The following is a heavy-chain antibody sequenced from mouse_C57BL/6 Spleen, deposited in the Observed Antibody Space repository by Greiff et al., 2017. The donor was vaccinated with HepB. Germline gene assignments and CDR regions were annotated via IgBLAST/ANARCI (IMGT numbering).Heavy chain of an antibody. D-gene: IGHD1-1*01. V-gene: IGHV1-5*01. CDR3: TRSLYYSSSSYYFDY. CDR1: GYTFTSYW. J-gene: IGHJ2*01. Sequence: EVQLQQSGTVLARPGASVKMSCKTSGYTFTSYWMHWVKQRPGQGLEWIGDIYPGNSDTSYNQKFKGKAKLTAVTSASTAYMGLSSLTNEDSAVYDCTRSLYYSSSSYYFDYWGQGTTLTVSS. CDR2: IYPGNSDT.